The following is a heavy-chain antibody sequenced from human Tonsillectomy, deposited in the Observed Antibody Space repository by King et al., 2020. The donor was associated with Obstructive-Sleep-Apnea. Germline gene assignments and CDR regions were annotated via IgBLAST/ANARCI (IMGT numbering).Heavy chain of an antibody. Sequence: VQLVESGGGVVQPGGSLRLSCAASGFTFSNFAMHWVRQAPGKGLEWVAVISHDGNSKYYADSVKGRFTNSRDSSKNTLFLQMNSLRADYTAVDYCAKDHGYSGAQYYFDSWGQGTLVTVSS. V-gene: IGHV3-30*18. CDR2: ISHDGNSK. CDR1: GFTFSNFA. D-gene: IGHD6-25*01. CDR3: AKDHGYSGAQYYFDS. J-gene: IGHJ4*02.